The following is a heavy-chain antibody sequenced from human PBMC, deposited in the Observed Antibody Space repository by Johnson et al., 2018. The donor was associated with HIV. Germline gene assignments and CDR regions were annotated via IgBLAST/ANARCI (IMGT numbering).Heavy chain of an antibody. Sequence: VQLVESGGGLVKPGGSLRISCAASGFSFTNAWMSWVRQGPGKGLEWVGRIKSKTDGVTTDYAAPVKGRFTISRDDSKNTLYLQMNSLKTEDTAVYYCTICITMIVVFTTDAFDIWGQGTMVTVSS. J-gene: IGHJ3*02. CDR2: IKSKTDGVTT. V-gene: IGHV3-15*01. CDR3: TICITMIVVFTTDAFDI. CDR1: GFSFTNAW. D-gene: IGHD3-22*01.